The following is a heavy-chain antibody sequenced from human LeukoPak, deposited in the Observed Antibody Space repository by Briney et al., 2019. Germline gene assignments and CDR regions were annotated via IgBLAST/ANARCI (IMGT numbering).Heavy chain of an antibody. CDR1: GFTFSSYA. CDR2: ISGSGGST. D-gene: IGHD2-2*01. V-gene: IGHV3-23*01. J-gene: IGHJ4*02. Sequence: QPGGSLRLSCAASGFTFSSYAMSWVRQAPGQGLEWVSAISGSGGSTYYAGSVKGRFTISRDNSKNTLYLQMNSLRAEDAAIYYCAKERVVIIPTAIDYWGQGTLVTVSS. CDR3: AKERVVIIPTAIDY.